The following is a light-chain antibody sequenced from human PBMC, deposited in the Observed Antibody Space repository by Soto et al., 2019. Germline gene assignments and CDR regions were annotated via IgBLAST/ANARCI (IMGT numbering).Light chain of an antibody. V-gene: IGKV3-11*01. J-gene: IGKJ2*01. CDR2: DAS. CDR1: QSVSSY. CDR3: KKRSNWPRYT. Sequence: EIVLTQSPATLSLSPGERATLSCRASQSVSSYLAWYQQKPGQATRLLIYDASNRATGIPARFSGRWSGTDFTLTLRSLEPEDFAVYYCKKRSNWPRYTFGQGTKLEIK.